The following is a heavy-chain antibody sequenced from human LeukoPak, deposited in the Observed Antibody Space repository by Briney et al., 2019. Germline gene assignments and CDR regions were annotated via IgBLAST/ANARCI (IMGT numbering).Heavy chain of an antibody. Sequence: PGGSLRLSCAASGFTFSTSGRNWVRQAPGRGLGWVSSISPTGGAIFYADSVRGRFTISRDSAKSSLFLQMNSLKAEDTALYFCASGIRERGFDSWGQGTLVTVSS. D-gene: IGHD1-1*01. V-gene: IGHV3-21*01. J-gene: IGHJ4*02. CDR2: ISPTGGAI. CDR3: ASGIRERGFDS. CDR1: GFTFSTSG.